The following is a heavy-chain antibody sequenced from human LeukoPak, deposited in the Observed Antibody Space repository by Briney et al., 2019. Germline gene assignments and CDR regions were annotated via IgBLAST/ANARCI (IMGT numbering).Heavy chain of an antibody. Sequence: GGSLRLSCAASGFTFSSYAMHWVRQAPGKGLEWVAVISYDGSNKYYADSVKGRFTISRDNSKNTLYLQMNSLRAEDTAVYYCACGRLNWFDPWGQGTLVTVSS. CDR3: ACGRLNWFDP. V-gene: IGHV3-30*04. J-gene: IGHJ5*02. CDR2: ISYDGSNK. CDR1: GFTFSSYA.